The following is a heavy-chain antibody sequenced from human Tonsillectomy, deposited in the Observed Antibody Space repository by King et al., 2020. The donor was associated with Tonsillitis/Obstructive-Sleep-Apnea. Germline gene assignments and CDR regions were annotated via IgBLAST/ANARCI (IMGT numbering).Heavy chain of an antibody. CDR3: ARDISSGWSPYYFYGMDV. J-gene: IGHJ6*02. CDR1: GFTFSSYA. Sequence: VQLVESGGGVVQPGRSLRLSCAASGFTFSSYAMHWVRQAPGKGLEWVAVISYDGSNKYYADSVKGRFTISRDNSKNTLYLQMNSLRPEDTAVYYCARDISSGWSPYYFYGMDVWGQGTTVTVSS. V-gene: IGHV3-30*04. CDR2: ISYDGSNK. D-gene: IGHD6-19*01.